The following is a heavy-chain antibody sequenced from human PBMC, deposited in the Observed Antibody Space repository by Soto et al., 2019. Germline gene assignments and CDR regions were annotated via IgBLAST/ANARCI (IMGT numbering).Heavy chain of an antibody. CDR1: GYTFTSYY. J-gene: IGHJ6*01. V-gene: IGHV5-10-1*01. Sequence: SCDGSGYTFTSYYITWARQLHGKGLEWMGRINPSVSYTTYNPSFEGHVTISADKSIRTAYLQWTSLEASDTAMYYCARGDTAIVRKGVDVWRHGTPVPASS. CDR2: INPSVSYT. D-gene: IGHD5-18*01. CDR3: ARGDTAIVRKGVDV.